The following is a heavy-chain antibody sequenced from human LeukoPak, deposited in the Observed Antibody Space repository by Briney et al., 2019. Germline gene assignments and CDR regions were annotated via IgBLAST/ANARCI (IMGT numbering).Heavy chain of an antibody. D-gene: IGHD2-15*01. CDR2: IYTSGST. CDR1: GGSISSYS. CDR3: ARSRATGAPFDY. V-gene: IGHV4-4*07. Sequence: SETLSLTCTVSGGSISSYSWSWIRQPAGKGLEWIGRIYTSGSTNYNPSLKSRVTMSVDTSKNQFSLRLSSVTAADTAVYYCARSRATGAPFDYWGQGTLVTVSS. J-gene: IGHJ4*02.